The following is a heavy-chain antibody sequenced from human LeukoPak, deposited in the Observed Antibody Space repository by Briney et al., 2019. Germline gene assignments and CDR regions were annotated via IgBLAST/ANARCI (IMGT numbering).Heavy chain of an antibody. CDR3: ARGSIRGGIYYYYYMDV. V-gene: IGHV1-2*02. J-gene: IGHJ6*03. CDR1: GYTFTGYY. D-gene: IGHD3-10*01. Sequence: ASVKVSCKASGYTFTGYYMHWVRQAPGQGLEWMGWINPNSGGTNYAQKFQGRVTMTRDTSISTAYMELSRLRSDDTAVYYCARGSIRGGIYYYYYMDVWGKGTTVTVSS. CDR2: INPNSGGT.